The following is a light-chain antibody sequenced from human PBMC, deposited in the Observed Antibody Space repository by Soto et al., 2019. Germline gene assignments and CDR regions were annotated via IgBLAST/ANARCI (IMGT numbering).Light chain of an antibody. CDR2: GAS. V-gene: IGKV3-20*01. J-gene: IGKJ1*01. CDR3: QQYGSSPQT. CDR1: QSVSSNH. Sequence: SGWTQSPGTLSLSPGERATLSCRASQSVSSNHLAWYQQKRGQPPRLLIYGASSRATGTPGRFSGSGSGTDFTLTITRLEPEDFAVYYCQQYGSSPQTFGQGTKVDIK.